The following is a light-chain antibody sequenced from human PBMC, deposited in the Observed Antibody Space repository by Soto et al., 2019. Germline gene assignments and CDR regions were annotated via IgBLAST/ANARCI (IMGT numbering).Light chain of an antibody. J-gene: IGKJ1*01. V-gene: IGKV3-20*01. CDR1: QSVSNNY. CDR3: QQYGSSGT. Sequence: ESVLKQSPGTLSLSPGERATLSSSACQSVSNNYLAWYQQKPGQAPRLLIYGASNRATGIPDRFSGSGSGTDFTLTISRLEPEDFAVYYCQQYGSSGTFGQGTKVDIK. CDR2: GAS.